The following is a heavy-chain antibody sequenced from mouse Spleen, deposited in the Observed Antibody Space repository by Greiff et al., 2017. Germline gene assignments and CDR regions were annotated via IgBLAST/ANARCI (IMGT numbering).Heavy chain of an antibody. V-gene: IGHV3-6*01. CDR1: GYSITSGYY. CDR3: AKAPYGSSPLFDY. J-gene: IGHJ2*01. D-gene: IGHD1-1*01. Sequence: EVKLQESGPGLVKPSQSLSLTCSVTGYSITSGYYWNWIRQFPGNKLEWMGYISYDGSNNYNPSLKNRISITRDTSKNQFFLKLNSVTTEDTATYYCAKAPYGSSPLFDYWGQGTTLTVSS. CDR2: ISYDGSN.